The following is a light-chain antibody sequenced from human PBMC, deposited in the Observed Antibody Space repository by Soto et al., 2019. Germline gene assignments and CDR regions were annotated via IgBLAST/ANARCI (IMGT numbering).Light chain of an antibody. Sequence: QLVLTQPPSVSGAPGQRVTISCTGNSSSIGTRYNVHWYQQLPGTAPKLLIYDNNNRPSGVPDRFSGSKSGTSASLAITGLQAEDEGDYYCQSYDTSHCVFGGGTKVTVL. CDR2: DNN. V-gene: IGLV1-40*01. J-gene: IGLJ3*02. CDR3: QSYDTSHCV. CDR1: SSSIGTRYN.